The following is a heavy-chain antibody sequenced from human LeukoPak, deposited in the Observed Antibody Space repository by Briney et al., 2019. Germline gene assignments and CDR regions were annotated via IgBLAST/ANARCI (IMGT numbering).Heavy chain of an antibody. J-gene: IGHJ6*02. CDR2: IYHSGST. CDR3: AREAYGMDV. V-gene: IGHV4-30-2*01. Sequence: SQTLSLTCAVSGGSISSGGYSWSWIRQPPGKGLEWIGYIYHSGSTYYNPSLKSRVTISVDRSKNQFSLKLSSVTAADTAAYYCAREAYGMDVWGQGTTVTVSS. CDR1: GGSISSGGYS.